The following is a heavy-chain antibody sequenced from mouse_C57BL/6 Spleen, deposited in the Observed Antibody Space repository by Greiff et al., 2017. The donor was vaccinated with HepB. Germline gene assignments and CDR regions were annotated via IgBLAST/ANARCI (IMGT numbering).Heavy chain of an antibody. CDR2: INPYNGGT. D-gene: IGHD3-2*02. J-gene: IGHJ3*01. V-gene: IGHV1-19*01. Sequence: VHVKQSGPVLVKPGASVKMSCKASGYTFTDYYMNWVKQSHGKSLEWIGVINPYNGGTSYNQKFKGKATLTVDKSSSTAYMELNSLTSEESAVYYCAREGQLRLRFAYWGQGTLVTVSA. CDR3: AREGQLRLRFAY. CDR1: GYTFTDYY.